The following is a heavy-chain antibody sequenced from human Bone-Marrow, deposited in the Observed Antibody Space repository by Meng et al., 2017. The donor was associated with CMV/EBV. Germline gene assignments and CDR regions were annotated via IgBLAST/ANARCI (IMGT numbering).Heavy chain of an antibody. CDR2: ISSSSSYI. D-gene: IGHD3-3*01. J-gene: IGHJ6*02. V-gene: IGHV3-21*01. CDR3: ARVMVWSGYYSYYYYYYGMDV. Sequence: GESLKISCAASGFTFSSYSMNWVRQAPGKGLEWVSSISSSSSYIYYADSVKGRFTISRDNAKNSLYLQMNSLRAEDTAVYYCARVMVWSGYYSYYYYYYGMDVWGQGPTVTGYS. CDR1: GFTFSSYS.